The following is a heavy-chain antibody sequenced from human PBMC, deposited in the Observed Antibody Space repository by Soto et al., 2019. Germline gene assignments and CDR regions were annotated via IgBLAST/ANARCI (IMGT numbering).Heavy chain of an antibody. V-gene: IGHV4-61*01. CDR1: GGSISSTSYY. D-gene: IGHD2-15*01. J-gene: IGHJ5*02. CDR3: GRDPGYCNGGICYLPRVWFDP. Sequence: SETLSLTCTVSGGSISSTSYYWNWIRHPPGKGLEWIGFIYYSGGSNYNPSLKSRVTISVDTSKNQFSLKLSSVTAADTAVYYGGRDPGYCNGGICYLPRVWFDPWGQGTLVTVSS. CDR2: IYYSGGS.